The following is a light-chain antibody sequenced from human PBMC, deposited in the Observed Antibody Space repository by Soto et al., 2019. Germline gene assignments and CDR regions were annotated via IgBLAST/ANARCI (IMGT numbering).Light chain of an antibody. CDR2: STS. J-gene: IGKJ3*01. CDR1: QSISSY. CDR3: QQSYSAPLT. Sequence: DIQMTQSPSSLSASVGDRVTITCRASQSISSYLTWYQQKPGQAPKLLIYSTSSLQGGVPSRFSGSGSGTGFTLTISSLQPEDFATYYCQQSYSAPLTFGPGTRVDLK. V-gene: IGKV1-39*01.